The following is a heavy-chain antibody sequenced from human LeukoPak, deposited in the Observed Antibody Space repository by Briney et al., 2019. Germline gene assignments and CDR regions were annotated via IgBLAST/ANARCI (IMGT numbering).Heavy chain of an antibody. Sequence: GGSLRLSCAASRFTFSSYAMHWVRQAPGKGLEYVSTISSNGGSTYYANSVKGRFTISRDNAKNSLYLQMNSLRAEDTAVYYCARDLSVVAATLGRDYWGQGTLVTVSS. CDR2: ISSNGGST. CDR1: RFTFSSYA. D-gene: IGHD2-15*01. CDR3: ARDLSVVAATLGRDY. V-gene: IGHV3-64*01. J-gene: IGHJ4*02.